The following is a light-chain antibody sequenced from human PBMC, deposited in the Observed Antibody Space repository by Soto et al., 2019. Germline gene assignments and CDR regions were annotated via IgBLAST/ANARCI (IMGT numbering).Light chain of an antibody. CDR1: QSISSW. J-gene: IGKJ1*01. CDR3: QQYNSNPWT. Sequence: DIQMTQSPSSLSASLGDRVTITCRASQSISSWLAWYQQKPGKAPKFLIYDASSLESGVPSRFSGSGSGTEFTLTISSLQPDDFATYYCQQYNSNPWTFGQGTKVEIK. V-gene: IGKV1-5*01. CDR2: DAS.